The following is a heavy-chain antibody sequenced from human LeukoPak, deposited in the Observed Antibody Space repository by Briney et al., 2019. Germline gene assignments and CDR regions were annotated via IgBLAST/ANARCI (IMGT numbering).Heavy chain of an antibody. CDR1: GFIFSNYW. CDR3: ARAAANGASFYGL. V-gene: IGHV3-74*01. J-gene: IGHJ4*02. CDR2: INGDVTHT. D-gene: IGHD2-8*01. Sequence: PGGSLRLSCAASGFIFSNYWMHWVRQAPGKGLMWVSRINGDVTHTDYAESAKGRFTTSRDNAKSTVYLQMNSLRAEDTAVYYCARAAANGASFYGLWGQGTLVTVSS.